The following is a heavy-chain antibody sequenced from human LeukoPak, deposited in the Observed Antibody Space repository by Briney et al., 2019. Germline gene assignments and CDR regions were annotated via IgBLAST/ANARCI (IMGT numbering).Heavy chain of an antibody. V-gene: IGHV4-4*07. Sequence: SETLSLTCTVSGGSISSYYWSWIRQPAGKGPEWIGRIYTSGSTNYNPSLKSRVTMSVDTSKNQFSLKLSSVTAADTAVYYCARDRAGYCSSTSCSDAFDIWGQGTMVTVSS. J-gene: IGHJ3*02. CDR3: ARDRAGYCSSTSCSDAFDI. CDR1: GGSISSYY. CDR2: IYTSGST. D-gene: IGHD2-2*01.